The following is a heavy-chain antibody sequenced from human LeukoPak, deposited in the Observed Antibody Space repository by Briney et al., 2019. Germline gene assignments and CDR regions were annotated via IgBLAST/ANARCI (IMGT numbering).Heavy chain of an antibody. J-gene: IGHJ5*02. D-gene: IGHD3-16*02. CDR3: ARGMITFGGVIVSNWFDP. CDR2: ISAYNGNT. CDR1: GYTFTSYG. Sequence: GASVKVSCKASGYTFTSYGISWVRQAPGQGLEWMGWISAYNGNTNYAQKLQGRVTMTTDTSTSTAYMELRSLRSDDTAVYYCARGMITFGGVIVSNWFDPWGQGTLATVSS. V-gene: IGHV1-18*01.